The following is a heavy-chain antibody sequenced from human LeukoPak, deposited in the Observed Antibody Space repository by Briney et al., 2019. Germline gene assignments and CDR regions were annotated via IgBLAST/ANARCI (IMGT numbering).Heavy chain of an antibody. CDR2: IWYDGSNK. D-gene: IGHD5-18*01. Sequence: GGSLRLSCAASGFTFSSYGMHWVRQAPGKGLEWVAVIWYDGSNKNYADSVKGRFTISRDTSKNTLDLQMNSLRAEDTALYYCARGHSYGDPFLVGNYWGQGTLIIASA. CDR3: ARGHSYGDPFLVGNY. V-gene: IGHV3-33*01. CDR1: GFTFSSYG. J-gene: IGHJ4*02.